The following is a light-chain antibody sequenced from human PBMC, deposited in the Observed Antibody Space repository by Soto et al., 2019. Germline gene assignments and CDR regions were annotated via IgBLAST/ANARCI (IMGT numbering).Light chain of an antibody. CDR2: AAS. J-gene: IGKJ1*01. CDR1: QSVSGY. CDR3: QQTYTSPRT. V-gene: IGKV1-39*01. Sequence: DIQMTQSPSILSASVGDRVTITCRTSQSVSGYLNWYQQEPGKAPKLLIYAASSLQSGVPSRFSGSGSGTDFSLTTSSLQPEDFATYYCQQTYTSPRTFGQGTKVDIK.